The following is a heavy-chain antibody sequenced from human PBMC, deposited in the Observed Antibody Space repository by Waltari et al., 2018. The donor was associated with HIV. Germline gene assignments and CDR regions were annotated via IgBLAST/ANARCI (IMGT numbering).Heavy chain of an antibody. Sequence: QLAESGGGLVQPGGSLRLSCAGPGFGPGFRLSFSAYWMSWLRKALGKGLEWVANINEDGSEKYYADSVKGRFTISRDNAKRSFYLQMDSLRLEDTAVYFCAGDGSWSRTWFDPWGQGTLVTVAS. D-gene: IGHD3-10*01. CDR2: INEDGSEK. CDR3: AGDGSWSRTWFDP. CDR1: GFGPGFRLSFSAYW. J-gene: IGHJ5*02. V-gene: IGHV3-7*01.